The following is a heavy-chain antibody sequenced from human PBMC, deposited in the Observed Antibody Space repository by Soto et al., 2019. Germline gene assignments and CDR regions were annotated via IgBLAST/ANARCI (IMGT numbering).Heavy chain of an antibody. CDR2: IYYSGST. V-gene: IGHV4-31*03. CDR3: ASAASEYSFDY. J-gene: IGHJ4*02. D-gene: IGHD6-6*01. CDR1: GGSVNSAGYY. Sequence: SETLSLTCTVSGGSVNSAGYYWSWIRQHPGTGLEWIGYIYYSGSTFYNPSLKRRVAISLDTSKDQFSLRLTSVTAADTAMYYCASAASEYSFDYWGQGTLVTVS.